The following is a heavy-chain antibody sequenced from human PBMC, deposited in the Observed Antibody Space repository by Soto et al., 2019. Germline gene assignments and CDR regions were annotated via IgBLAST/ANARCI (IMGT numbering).Heavy chain of an antibody. J-gene: IGHJ5*02. Sequence: TSETLSLTCTVSGGSISSYYWSWIRQPPGKGLEWIGYIYYSGSTNYNPSLKSRVTISVDTSKNQFSLKLSSVTAADTAVYYCARAYDFWSGYSRFDPWGQGTLVTVSS. CDR2: IYYSGST. V-gene: IGHV4-59*01. CDR3: ARAYDFWSGYSRFDP. CDR1: GGSISSYY. D-gene: IGHD3-3*01.